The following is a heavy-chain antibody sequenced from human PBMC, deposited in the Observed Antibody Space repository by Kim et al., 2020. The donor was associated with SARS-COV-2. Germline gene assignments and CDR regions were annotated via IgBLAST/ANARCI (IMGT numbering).Heavy chain of an antibody. CDR3: ARDPTGAYYGMDV. CDR1: GFTFSDYY. J-gene: IGHJ6*02. Sequence: GGSLRLSCAASGFTFSDYYMSWIRQAPGKGLEWVSYISSSSSYTNYADSVKGRFTISRDNAKNSLYLQMNSLRAEDTAVYYCARDPTGAYYGMDVWGQGTTVTVSS. V-gene: IGHV3-11*06. CDR2: ISSSSSYT.